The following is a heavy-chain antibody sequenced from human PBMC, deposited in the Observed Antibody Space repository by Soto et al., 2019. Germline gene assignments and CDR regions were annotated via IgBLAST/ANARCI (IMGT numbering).Heavy chain of an antibody. J-gene: IGHJ5*02. CDR1: GGSFSGYY. D-gene: IGHD2-15*01. CDR3: ASHYCSGGSCYSERWFDP. Sequence: PSETLSLTCAVYGGSFSGYYWSWIRQPPGKGLEWIGEINHSGSTNYNPSLKSRVTISVDTSKNQFSLKLSSVTAADTAVYYCASHYCSGGSCYSERWFDPWGQGTLVTVSS. CDR2: INHSGST. V-gene: IGHV4-34*01.